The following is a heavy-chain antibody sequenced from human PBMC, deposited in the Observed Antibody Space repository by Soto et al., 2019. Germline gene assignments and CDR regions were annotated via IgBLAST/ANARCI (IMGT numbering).Heavy chain of an antibody. CDR1: VCTFSLYT. V-gene: IGHV3-21*01. Sequence: PVGSLRLSCASSVCTFSLYTINCVRQAPGKGLEWVSSISSSGSYTYYADSVKGRFTISRDNAKNSLYLQMNSLRAEDTAIYYCARDHKGGMDVLGLGTTVKVSS. CDR2: ISSSGSYT. CDR3: ARDHKGGMDV. J-gene: IGHJ6*02.